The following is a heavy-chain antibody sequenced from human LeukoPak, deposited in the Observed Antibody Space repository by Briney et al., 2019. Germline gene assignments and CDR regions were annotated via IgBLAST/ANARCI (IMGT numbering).Heavy chain of an antibody. Sequence: PSETLSLTCAVSGYSISSGYYWGWIRQPPGKGLEWIGSIYHSGSTYYNPSLKSRVTISVDTSKNQFSLKLSSVTAADTAVYYCARERPDFWSGRGWYMDVWGKGTTVTVSS. V-gene: IGHV4-38-2*02. CDR3: ARERPDFWSGRGWYMDV. D-gene: IGHD3-3*01. CDR2: IYHSGST. CDR1: GYSISSGYY. J-gene: IGHJ6*03.